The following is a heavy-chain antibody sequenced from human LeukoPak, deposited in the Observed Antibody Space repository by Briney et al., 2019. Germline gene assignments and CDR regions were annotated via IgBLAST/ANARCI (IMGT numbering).Heavy chain of an antibody. V-gene: IGHV4-61*05. D-gene: IGHD3-22*01. J-gene: IGHJ5*02. Sequence: SETLSLTCTVSGGSISSSSYYWGWIRQPPGKGLEWIGYIHYSGSTNYNPSLKSRVTISVDTSKNQFSLKLSSVTAADTAVYYCARGRYYYDSSFDPWGQGTLVTVSS. CDR3: ARGRYYYDSSFDP. CDR1: GGSISSSSYY. CDR2: IHYSGST.